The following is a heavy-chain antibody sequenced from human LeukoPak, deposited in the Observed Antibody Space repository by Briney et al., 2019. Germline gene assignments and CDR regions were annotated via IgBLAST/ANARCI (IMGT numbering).Heavy chain of an antibody. V-gene: IGHV3-23*01. Sequence: PGGSLRLACAASGFTFSTYAMSWVRQAPGKGLEWLSAISGSGGSTYYADSVKGRFTISRDNSKNTLYLQMNSLRAEDTAVYYCARALDYYDTSGFDYWGQGTLVTVSS. CDR3: ARALDYYDTSGFDY. D-gene: IGHD3-22*01. CDR2: ISGSGGST. J-gene: IGHJ4*02. CDR1: GFTFSTYA.